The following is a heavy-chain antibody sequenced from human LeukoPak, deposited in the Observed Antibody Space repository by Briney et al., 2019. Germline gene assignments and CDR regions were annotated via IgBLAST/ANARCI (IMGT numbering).Heavy chain of an antibody. CDR3: ARDPAATRALEYYFDY. J-gene: IGHJ4*02. Sequence: GASVKVSCKASGYTFTSYDINWVRQATGQGLEWMGWMNPNSGNTGYAQKFQGRVTMTRNTSISTAYMELSSLRSEDTAVYYCARDPAATRALEYYFDYWGQGTLVTVSS. D-gene: IGHD6-13*01. CDR2: MNPNSGNT. CDR1: GYTFTSYD. V-gene: IGHV1-8*01.